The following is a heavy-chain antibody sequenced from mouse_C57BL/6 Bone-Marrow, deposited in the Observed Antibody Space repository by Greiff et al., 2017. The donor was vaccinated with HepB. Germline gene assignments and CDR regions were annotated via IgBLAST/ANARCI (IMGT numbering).Heavy chain of an antibody. V-gene: IGHV5-17*01. Sequence: EVKLMESGGGLVKPGGSLKLSCAASGFTFSDYGMHWVRQAPEKGLEWVAYISSGSSTIYYADTVKGRFTISRDNAKNTLFLQMTSLRSEDTAMYYCARSMAVVAKGYAMDYGGQGTSVTVSS. D-gene: IGHD1-1*01. CDR1: GFTFSDYG. J-gene: IGHJ4*01. CDR2: ISSGSSTI. CDR3: ARSMAVVAKGYAMDY.